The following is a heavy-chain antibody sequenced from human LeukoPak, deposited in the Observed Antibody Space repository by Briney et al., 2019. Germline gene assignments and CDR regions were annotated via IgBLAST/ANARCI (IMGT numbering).Heavy chain of an antibody. CDR3: ARGNYVDYYYYYMDV. V-gene: IGHV1-69*05. CDR1: GGTFSSYA. D-gene: IGHD4-11*01. Sequence: SVKVSCKASGGTFSSYAISWVRQAPGQGLEWMGGIISIFGTANYAQKFQGRVTITTDESTSTAYMELSSLRSEDTAVYYCARGNYVDYYYYYMDVWGKGTTVTVSS. J-gene: IGHJ6*03. CDR2: IISIFGTA.